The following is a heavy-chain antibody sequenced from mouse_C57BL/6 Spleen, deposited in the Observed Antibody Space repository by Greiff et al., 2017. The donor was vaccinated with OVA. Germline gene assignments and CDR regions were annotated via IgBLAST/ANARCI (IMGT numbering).Heavy chain of an antibody. CDR3: ARIYDGYYYFDY. D-gene: IGHD2-3*01. J-gene: IGHJ2*01. Sequence: QVQLQQSGAELVRPGTSVKLSCKASGYTFTSYWMHWVKQRPGQGLEWIGVIDPSDSYTNYNQKFKGKATLTVDTSSSTAYMQLSSLTSEDSAVYYCARIYDGYYYFDYWGKGTTLTVSS. CDR2: IDPSDSYT. V-gene: IGHV1-59*01. CDR1: GYTFTSYW.